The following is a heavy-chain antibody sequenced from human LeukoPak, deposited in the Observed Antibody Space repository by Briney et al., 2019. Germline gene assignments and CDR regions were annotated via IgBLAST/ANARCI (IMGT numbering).Heavy chain of an antibody. CDR3: SGDPGDY. CDR1: GFTFSSYW. V-gene: IGHV3-7*04. CDR2: IKQDGSEK. D-gene: IGHD7-27*01. Sequence: GGSLRLSCAASGFTFSSYWMGWVRQAPGKGLEWVANIKQDGSEKYYVDSVEGRFTISRDNAKNSLYLQMNSLRVEDTAVYYCSGDPGDYWGQGTLVTVSS. J-gene: IGHJ4*02.